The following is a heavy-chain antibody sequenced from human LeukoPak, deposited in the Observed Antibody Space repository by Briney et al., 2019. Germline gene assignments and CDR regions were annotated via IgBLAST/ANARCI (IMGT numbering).Heavy chain of an antibody. CDR2: ISDSADRT. J-gene: IGHJ4*02. Sequence: QPGGSLRLFCAASGFTFSTYAVTWVRQAPGKGLEWVSSISDSADRTYYADSVKGRFTISRDNSKNTLYLQMHSLRADDTAVYYCAKALTVAGSRWGQGTLVTVSS. CDR1: GFTFSTYA. D-gene: IGHD6-19*01. CDR3: AKALTVAGSR. V-gene: IGHV3-23*01.